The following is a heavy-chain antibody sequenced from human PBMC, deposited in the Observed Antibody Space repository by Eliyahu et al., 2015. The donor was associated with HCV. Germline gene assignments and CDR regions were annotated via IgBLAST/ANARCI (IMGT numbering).Heavy chain of an antibody. J-gene: IGHJ3*02. D-gene: IGHD6-19*01. CDR1: GGSISSSSYY. V-gene: IGHV4-39*01. CDR3: ARHLQWLDDPFDI. Sequence: QLQLQESGPGLVKPSETLSLTCTVSGGSISSSSYYWGWIRQPPGKGLEWIGSMYYSGSTYNNPSLKSRVIISVDTSKNQFSLKLRSVTAADTATYYCARHLQWLDDPFDIWGQGTMVTVSS. CDR2: MYYSGST.